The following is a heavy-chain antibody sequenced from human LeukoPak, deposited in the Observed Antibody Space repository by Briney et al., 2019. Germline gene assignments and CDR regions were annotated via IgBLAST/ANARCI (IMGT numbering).Heavy chain of an antibody. CDR1: GGSISSSSYY. CDR2: IYYSGST. D-gene: IGHD4-17*01. J-gene: IGHJ3*02. CDR3: AREVDYGDQTSDAFDI. Sequence: SETLSLTCTVSGGSISSSSYYWGWIRQPPGKGLEWIGSIYYSGSTYYNPSLKSRVTISVDTSKNQFSLKLSSVTAADTAVYYCAREVDYGDQTSDAFDIWGQGTMVTVSS. V-gene: IGHV4-39*01.